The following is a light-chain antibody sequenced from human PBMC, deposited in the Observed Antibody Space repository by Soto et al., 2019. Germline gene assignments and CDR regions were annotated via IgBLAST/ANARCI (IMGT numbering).Light chain of an antibody. CDR1: QSIGRW. CDR2: QAS. V-gene: IGKV1-5*03. CDR3: LQYNSYS. J-gene: IGKJ2*01. Sequence: DIQMTQSPSTLSASVGDRVTITCRASQSIGRWLAWYQQKPGKAPTLLISQASTLQGGVPSRFSGSGSGTEFTLTINSLQPDDFATYYCLQYNSYSFGQGTKVDIK.